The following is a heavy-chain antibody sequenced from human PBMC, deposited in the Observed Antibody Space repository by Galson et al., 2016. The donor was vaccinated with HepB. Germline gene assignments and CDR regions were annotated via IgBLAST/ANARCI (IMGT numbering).Heavy chain of an antibody. Sequence: SLRLSCAASGFIFSTHDMHWVRQVTGKGLEWVSGIETAGDTYYADSVKGRFTISRENGKNSVCLQMNSLNAGDTAVYYCARGKCLWTMPWNYGLDVWGKGTPVTVSS. CDR2: IETAGDT. V-gene: IGHV3-13*01. J-gene: IGHJ6*04. CDR3: ARGKCLWTMPWNYGLDV. D-gene: IGHD2-2*01. CDR1: GFIFSTHD.